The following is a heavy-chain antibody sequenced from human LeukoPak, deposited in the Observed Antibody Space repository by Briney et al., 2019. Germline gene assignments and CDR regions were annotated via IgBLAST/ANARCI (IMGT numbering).Heavy chain of an antibody. CDR3: ARESDGYNDY. V-gene: IGHV3-33*01. CDR2: IWYDVSKK. J-gene: IGHJ4*02. D-gene: IGHD5-24*01. Sequence: GGSLRLSCAASGFPFSTYGMHWVRQAPGKGLEWVAVIWYDVSKKYYADSVKGRFTISRDNSKNTLYLQMNSLRAEDTAVYYCARESDGYNDYWGQGTLVTVSS. CDR1: GFPFSTYG.